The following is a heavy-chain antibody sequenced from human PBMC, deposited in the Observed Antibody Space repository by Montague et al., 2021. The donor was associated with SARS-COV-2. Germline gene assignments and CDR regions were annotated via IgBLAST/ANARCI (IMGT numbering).Heavy chain of an antibody. CDR2: IYYRGST. CDR1: GDSISSSNYY. V-gene: IGHV4-39*01. D-gene: IGHD5-24*01. Sequence: SETLSLTCSVSGDSISSSNYYWSWIRQPPGKGLEWIGSIYYRGSTYYNPSLKSRVTISVDTSMNQFSLKLSSVTAADTAVYFCARHGERATSVGWWFFDLWGRGTLVTVSS. J-gene: IGHJ2*01. CDR3: ARHGERATSVGWWFFDL.